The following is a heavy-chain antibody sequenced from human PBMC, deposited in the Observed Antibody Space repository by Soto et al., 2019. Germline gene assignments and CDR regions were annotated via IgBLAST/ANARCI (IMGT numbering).Heavy chain of an antibody. V-gene: IGHV3-33*01. CDR1: GFTFSSYG. J-gene: IGHJ3*02. CDR2: IWYDGSNK. Sequence: QVPLVESGGGVVQPGRSLRLSCAASGFTFSSYGMHWVRQAPGKGLEWVAVIWYDGSNKYYADSVKGRFTISRDNSKNTLYLQMNSLRAEDTAVYYCASAPDIVGIGAFDIWGQGTMVTVSS. D-gene: IGHD2-15*01. CDR3: ASAPDIVGIGAFDI.